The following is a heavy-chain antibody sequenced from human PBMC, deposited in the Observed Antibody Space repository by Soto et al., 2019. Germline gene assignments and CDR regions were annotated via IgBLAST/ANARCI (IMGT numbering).Heavy chain of an antibody. CDR1: GFTFSDYY. Sequence: PGGSVGLSCPASGFTFSDYYMSWLRQAPGKGLEWVSYISSSGSTIYHADSVKGRFTISRDNAKNSLYLQMNSLRAEDTAVYYCARDRRNCSGGSCYGRSGYYYYYYYMDVWGKGTTVTVSS. V-gene: IGHV3-11*01. CDR3: ARDRRNCSGGSCYGRSGYYYYYYYMDV. CDR2: ISSSGSTI. D-gene: IGHD2-15*01. J-gene: IGHJ6*03.